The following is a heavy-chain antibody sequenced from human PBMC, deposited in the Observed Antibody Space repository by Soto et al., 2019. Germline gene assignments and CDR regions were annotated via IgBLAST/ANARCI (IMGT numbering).Heavy chain of an antibody. V-gene: IGHV3-15*01. J-gene: IGHJ6*02. D-gene: IGHD4-17*01. CDR2: IKSKTDGGTT. CDR3: TTDRLTTELYYYYGMDV. CDR1: GFTFSNAW. Sequence: EVQLVESGGGLVKPGGSLRLSCAASGFTFSNAWMSWVRQAPGKGLEWVGRIKSKTDGGTTDYAAPVKGRFTISRDDSKNTLYLQMNSLKTEDTAVYYCTTDRLTTELYYYYGMDVWGQGTTVTVSS.